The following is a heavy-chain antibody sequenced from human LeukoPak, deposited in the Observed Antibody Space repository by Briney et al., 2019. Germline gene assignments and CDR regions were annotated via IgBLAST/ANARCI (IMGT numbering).Heavy chain of an antibody. Sequence: SETLSLTCLVSGAPINNYFWSWIRQSPGKGLQWIGYMYDSGSTNYSPSLESRATISMDASENQISLKLTSVTAADTAVYYCARGSLRPNNWLDPWGQGTLVTVSS. CDR2: MYDSGST. V-gene: IGHV4-59*08. CDR3: ARGSLRPNNWLDP. CDR1: GAPINNYF. D-gene: IGHD1-26*01. J-gene: IGHJ5*02.